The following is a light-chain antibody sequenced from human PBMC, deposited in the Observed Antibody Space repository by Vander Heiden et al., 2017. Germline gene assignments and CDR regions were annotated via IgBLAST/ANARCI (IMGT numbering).Light chain of an antibody. J-gene: IGLJ1*01. CDR2: GNS. Sequence: QSVLTQPLSVSGAPGQRLPIPCTGSSSNIGAGYDVHWYQQLPGTAPKLLIYGNSSRPSGVPDRFSGSKSGTSASLAITGLQAEDEADYYCQSYDSSLSGYVFGTGTKVTVL. V-gene: IGLV1-40*01. CDR1: SSNIGAGYD. CDR3: QSYDSSLSGYV.